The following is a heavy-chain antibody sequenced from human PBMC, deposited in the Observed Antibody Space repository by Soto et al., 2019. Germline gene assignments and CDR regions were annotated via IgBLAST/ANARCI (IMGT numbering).Heavy chain of an antibody. CDR1: GGSVSSGNYY. Sequence: QVQLQESGPGLVKPSETLSLTCIASGGSVSSGNYYWSWIRQPPGKGLEWIGHIYYSGSTNHNPSLKNRVTISVDTSKNQFSLRLSSVTAADTAVYYCARDLLGRKPIGRGYIYVGQGWFDPWGQGTLVTVSS. J-gene: IGHJ5*02. D-gene: IGHD5-18*01. V-gene: IGHV4-61*01. CDR3: ARDLLGRKPIGRGYIYVGQGWFDP. CDR2: IYYSGST.